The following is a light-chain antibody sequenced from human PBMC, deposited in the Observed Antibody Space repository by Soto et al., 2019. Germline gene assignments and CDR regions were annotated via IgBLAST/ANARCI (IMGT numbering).Light chain of an antibody. Sequence: SYELTQPPSVSVSPGQTASITCSGDKLGDKYACWYQQEPGQSPVLVIYQDSKRPSGIPERFSGSNSGNTATLTISGTQAMDEADYYCQAWDSGTDPYVLGTGTKV. CDR3: QAWDSGTDPYV. J-gene: IGLJ1*01. CDR1: KLGDKY. CDR2: QDS. V-gene: IGLV3-1*01.